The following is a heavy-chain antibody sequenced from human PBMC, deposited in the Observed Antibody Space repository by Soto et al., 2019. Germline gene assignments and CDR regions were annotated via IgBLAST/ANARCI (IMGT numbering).Heavy chain of an antibody. J-gene: IGHJ4*02. Sequence: GGSLRLSCAASGFTFSNHGMHWVRQAPGKGLQWVAVIWYDGSNKYYADSVKGRFTISRDNSKNTLYLQMNSLRAEDTAVYYCGRDRGGSGYFGYWGQGALVTVSS. CDR1: GFTFSNHG. V-gene: IGHV3-33*01. D-gene: IGHD3-10*01. CDR3: GRDRGGSGYFGY. CDR2: IWYDGSNK.